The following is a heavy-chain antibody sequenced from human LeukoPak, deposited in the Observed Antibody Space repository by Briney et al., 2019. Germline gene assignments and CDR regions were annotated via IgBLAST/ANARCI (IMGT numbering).Heavy chain of an antibody. CDR3: ARQTGSGLFILP. CDR1: GVSISSSNSY. J-gene: IGHJ4*02. Sequence: SETLSLTCTVSGVSISSSNSYWGWIRQPPGKGLEWIGSIYYSGNTYYNASLKSQFSISIDTSKNQVSLRLTSVTAADTAVYYCARQTGSGLFILPGGQGTLVTVSS. V-gene: IGHV4-39*01. CDR2: IYYSGNT. D-gene: IGHD3/OR15-3a*01.